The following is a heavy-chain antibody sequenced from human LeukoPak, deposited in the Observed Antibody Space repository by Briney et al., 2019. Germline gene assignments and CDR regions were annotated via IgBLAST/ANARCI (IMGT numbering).Heavy chain of an antibody. J-gene: IGHJ4*02. D-gene: IGHD3-22*01. CDR3: ARHIRTYYYDSSGTFDY. CDR1: GGSISSYY. Sequence: SETLSLTCTVSGGSISSYYWSWIRQPPGKGLEWIGYIYCSGSTNYNPSLKSRVTISVDTSKNQFSLKLSSVTAADTAVYYCARHIRTYYYDSSGTFDYWGQGTLVTVSS. CDR2: IYCSGST. V-gene: IGHV4-59*08.